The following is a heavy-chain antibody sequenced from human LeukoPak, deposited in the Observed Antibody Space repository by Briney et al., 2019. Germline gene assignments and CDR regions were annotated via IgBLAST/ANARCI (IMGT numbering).Heavy chain of an antibody. V-gene: IGHV3-53*01. CDR2: IHNGGST. CDR3: ARLARDY. Sequence: GGSLSLSCAASGFIVSTNYMTWVRQAPGKGLEGVSVIHNGGSTYYADSVNGRFTLSIDNSKNKLYSQMTSLRVEDTAVYYCARLARDYWGPGTLVTVSS. CDR1: GFIVSTNY. J-gene: IGHJ4*02. D-gene: IGHD3-16*01.